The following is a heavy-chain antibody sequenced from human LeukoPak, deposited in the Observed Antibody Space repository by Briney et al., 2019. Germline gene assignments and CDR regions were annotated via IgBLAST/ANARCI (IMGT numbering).Heavy chain of an antibody. V-gene: IGHV1-18*01. D-gene: IGHD6-19*01. Sequence: ASVKVSCKASGYTFTSYGISWVRQAPGQGLEWMGWISAYNGNTNYAQKFQGRVTVTTDPSTSTAYMELRGLRSDDTAVYFCARDPSNSSGRYEIFDYWGQGTLVTVSS. CDR1: GYTFTSYG. CDR2: ISAYNGNT. CDR3: ARDPSNSSGRYEIFDY. J-gene: IGHJ4*02.